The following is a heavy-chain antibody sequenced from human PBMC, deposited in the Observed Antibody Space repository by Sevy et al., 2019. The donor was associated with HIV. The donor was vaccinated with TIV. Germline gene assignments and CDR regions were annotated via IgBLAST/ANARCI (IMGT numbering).Heavy chain of an antibody. CDR1: GGSISSSSYY. V-gene: IGHV4-39*01. J-gene: IGHJ3*02. CDR3: ARRPPRGLRFLEWQPLGAFDI. CDR2: IYYSGST. Sequence: SETLSLTCTVSGGSISSSSYYWGWIRHPPGKGLEWIGSIYYSGSTYYNPSLKSRVTISVDTSKNQFSLKLSSVTAADTAVYYCARRPPRGLRFLEWQPLGAFDIWGQGTMVTVSS. D-gene: IGHD3-3*01.